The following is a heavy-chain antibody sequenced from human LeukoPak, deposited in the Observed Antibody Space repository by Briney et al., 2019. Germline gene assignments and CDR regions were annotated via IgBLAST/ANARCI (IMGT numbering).Heavy chain of an antibody. J-gene: IGHJ4*02. CDR2: INPNRGDT. CDR3: AREDYYDSGSSDY. D-gene: IGHD3-22*01. V-gene: IGHV1-2*02. CDR1: GYTFTDYH. Sequence: ASVKVSCKAYGYTFTDYHMHWVRQAPGQVLEWMGWINPNRGDTKYAQDFQGRVTMTRDTSISTAYMELSSLRSEDTAIYYCAREDYYDSGSSDYWGQGTLVTVSS.